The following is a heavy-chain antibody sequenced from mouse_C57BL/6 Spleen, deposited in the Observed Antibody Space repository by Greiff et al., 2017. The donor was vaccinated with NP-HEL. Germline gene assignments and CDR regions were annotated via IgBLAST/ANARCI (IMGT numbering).Heavy chain of an antibody. D-gene: IGHD3-2*01. J-gene: IGHJ2*01. V-gene: IGHV8-8*01. CDR1: GFSLSTFGMG. Sequence: VTLKVSGPGILQPSQTLSLTCSFSGFSLSTFGMGVGWIRQPSGKGLEWLAHIWWDDDKYYNPALKSRLTISKVTSKNQVFLKIANVDTADTATYYCARIRQLAQGDYWGQGTTLTVSS. CDR3: ARIRQLAQGDY. CDR2: IWWDDDK.